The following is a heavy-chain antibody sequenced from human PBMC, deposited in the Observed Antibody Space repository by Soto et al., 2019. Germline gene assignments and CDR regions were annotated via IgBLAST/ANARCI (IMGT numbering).Heavy chain of an antibody. J-gene: IGHJ4*02. CDR1: GDSISSSSYY. D-gene: IGHD4-4*01. V-gene: IGHV4-39*01. CDR3: ARSGGLQHIDY. CDR2: IYYSGST. Sequence: ASETLSLTCTVSGDSISSSSYYWGWIRQPPGKGLEWIGSIYYSGSTDYNPSLKSRVTISVDTSKDQFSLKLTSVTAADTAVHYCARSGGLQHIDYWGQGTLVTVSS.